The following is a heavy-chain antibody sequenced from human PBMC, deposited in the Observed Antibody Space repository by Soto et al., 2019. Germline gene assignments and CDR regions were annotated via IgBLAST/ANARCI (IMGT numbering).Heavy chain of an antibody. D-gene: IGHD6-13*01. CDR3: ARHQGDSSSWLYYYYGMDV. Sequence: SETLSLTCTVSGGSISSISYYWGWIRQPPGKGLEWIGSIYYSGSTYYNPSLKSRVTISVDTSKNQFSLKLSSVTAADTAVYYCARHQGDSSSWLYYYYGMDVWGQGTTVT. J-gene: IGHJ6*02. V-gene: IGHV4-39*01. CDR1: GGSISSISYY. CDR2: IYYSGST.